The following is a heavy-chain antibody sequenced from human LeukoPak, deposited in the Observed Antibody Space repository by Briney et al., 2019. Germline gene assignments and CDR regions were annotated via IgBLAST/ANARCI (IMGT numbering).Heavy chain of an antibody. CDR3: ARAGYCGDGGCRGGSAFDV. D-gene: IGHD2-15*01. CDR1: GYTFTNYD. J-gene: IGHJ3*01. V-gene: IGHV1-18*01. CDR2: ISGYTGDT. Sequence: GASVKVSCKTSGYTFTNYDIYWVRQAPGQGLECMGWISGYTGDTKYAQILQGRFTVTTDTSTSTAYMELRSLTYDDTAVYYCARAGYCGDGGCRGGSAFDVWGQGTTVTVSS.